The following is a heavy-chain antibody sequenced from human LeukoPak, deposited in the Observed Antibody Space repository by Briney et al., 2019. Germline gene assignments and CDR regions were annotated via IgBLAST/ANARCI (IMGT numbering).Heavy chain of an antibody. CDR1: GYSFASYL. J-gene: IGHJ4*02. CDR2: IYPGDSDT. V-gene: IGHV5-51*01. Sequence: GESLKISCKGSGYSFASYLIGGVRQMPVKGLEWMGIIYPGDSDTRYSPSFQGQVTISADKSISTAYLQWTSLKASDTAMYYCARYYSNHIDYWGQGTLVTVSS. D-gene: IGHD4-11*01. CDR3: ARYYSNHIDY.